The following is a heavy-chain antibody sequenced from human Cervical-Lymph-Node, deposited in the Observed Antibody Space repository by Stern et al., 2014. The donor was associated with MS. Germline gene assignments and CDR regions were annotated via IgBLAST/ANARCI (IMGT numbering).Heavy chain of an antibody. CDR2: INPATGAT. D-gene: IGHD4-11*01. CDR3: ARDLADYRYYFDS. CDR1: GYSFTDYY. Sequence: QLVQSGTDVKQPGASAKVSCEASGYSFTDYYIHWVRQAPGQGLEWMGWINPATGATTYAQNFEGRVTMTRDTSITTAYMELSRLSSDDTAVYYCARDLADYRYYFDSWGPGTLVTVSS. V-gene: IGHV1-2*02. J-gene: IGHJ4*02.